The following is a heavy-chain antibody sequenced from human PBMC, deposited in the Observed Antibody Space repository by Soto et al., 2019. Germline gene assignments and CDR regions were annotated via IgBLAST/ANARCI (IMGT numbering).Heavy chain of an antibody. D-gene: IGHD3-3*01. Sequence: QVQLVESGGGVVQPGTSLRLSCAPSGFTFSSYVMHWVRQAPGKGLEWVAVVHYDGTKKYYADSVWGRFTIARDNSENILYVQMNSLRPDDTAVYFGARETSYDFWSGPQTMDVWGQGTTVTVSS. V-gene: IGHV3-33*01. CDR2: VHYDGTKK. CDR3: ARETSYDFWSGPQTMDV. J-gene: IGHJ6*02. CDR1: GFTFSSYV.